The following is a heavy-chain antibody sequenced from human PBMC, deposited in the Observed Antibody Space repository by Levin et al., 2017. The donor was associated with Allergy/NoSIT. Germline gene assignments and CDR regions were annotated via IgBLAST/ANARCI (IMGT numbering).Heavy chain of an antibody. CDR3: VRDERDIALVSLRGARAGYYFEY. J-gene: IGHJ4*02. CDR1: GYPFKSYG. D-gene: IGHD2-8*01. Sequence: ASVKVSCKASGYPFKSYGITWVRQAPGRGLEWMGWINPNNDDTNYAQKFQGRLTVTTDTSTNTASMELRSLTSDDAAVYYCVRDERDIALVSLRGARAGYYFEYWGQGTLVSVSS. CDR2: INPNNDDT. V-gene: IGHV1-18*01.